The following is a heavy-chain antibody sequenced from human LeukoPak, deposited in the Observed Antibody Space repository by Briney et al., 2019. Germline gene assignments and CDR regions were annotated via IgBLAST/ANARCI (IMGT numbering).Heavy chain of an antibody. V-gene: IGHV7-4-1*02. Sequence: GASVKVSCKASGYTFTHYAMNWVRQAPGQGLEWMGWINTSTGNPTYAQGFTGRFVFSLDTSVSTAYLQISSLKAEDTAVYYCVTRDGVSSGFFNLDYWGQGTLVTVSS. CDR3: VTRDGVSSGFFNLDY. D-gene: IGHD3-22*01. J-gene: IGHJ4*02. CDR1: GYTFTHYA. CDR2: INTSTGNP.